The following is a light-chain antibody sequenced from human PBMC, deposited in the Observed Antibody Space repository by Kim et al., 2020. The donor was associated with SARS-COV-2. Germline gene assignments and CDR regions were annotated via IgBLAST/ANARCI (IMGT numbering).Light chain of an antibody. V-gene: IGLV1-40*01. Sequence: QSVLTQPPSVSGAPGQRVAISCTGSSSNIGRGYGVHWYQQLPGTAPKLLIYGNNNRPSGVPDRFSGSKSGTSASLAITGLQAEDEADYYCQSYDTSLRAVVFGGGTQLTVL. CDR2: GNN. CDR1: SSNIGRGYG. CDR3: QSYDTSLRAVV. J-gene: IGLJ2*01.